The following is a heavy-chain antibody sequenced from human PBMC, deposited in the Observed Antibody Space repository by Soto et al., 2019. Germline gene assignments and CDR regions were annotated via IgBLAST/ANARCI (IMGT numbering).Heavy chain of an antibody. CDR3: ARDAKVDTGMGGYYYYHMDV. V-gene: IGHV4-61*08. CDR2: IYHSGST. D-gene: IGHD5-18*01. CDR1: GGSVNNGGYY. Sequence: SETLSLTCTVSGGSVNNGGYYWSWIRQPPGKGLEWIGHIYHSGSTSCNPSLKSRVTISIDTSKNQFSLKLSSVTAADTAVFYCARDAKVDTGMGGYYYYHMDVWGQGTTVTVSS. J-gene: IGHJ6*02.